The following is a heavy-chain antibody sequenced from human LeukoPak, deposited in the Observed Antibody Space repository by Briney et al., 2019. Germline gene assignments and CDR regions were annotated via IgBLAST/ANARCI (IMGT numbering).Heavy chain of an antibody. CDR2: IYYSGST. Sequence: SETLSLTCTVSGGSISSSRYYWGWIRQPPGKGLEWIGSIYYSGSTYYNPSLKSRVTISVDTSKNQFSLKLSSVTAADTAVYYCARLSSVRYFDWLLFNYFDYWGQGTLVTVSS. D-gene: IGHD3-9*01. CDR3: ARLSSVRYFDWLLFNYFDY. V-gene: IGHV4-39*01. J-gene: IGHJ4*02. CDR1: GGSISSSRYY.